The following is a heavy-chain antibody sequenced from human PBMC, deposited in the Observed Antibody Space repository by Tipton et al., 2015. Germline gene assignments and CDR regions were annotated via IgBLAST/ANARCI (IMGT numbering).Heavy chain of an antibody. CDR3: AGEVMIHSVYYGMDV. CDR1: GFTFSSYW. CDR2: IKQDGSEK. V-gene: IGHV3-7*01. D-gene: IGHD5/OR15-5a*01. Sequence: SLRLSCAASGFTFSSYWMSWVRQAPGKGLEWVANIKQDGSEKYYVDSVKGRFTISRDNAKNSLYLQMNSLRAEDTAVYYCAGEVMIHSVYYGMDVWGQGTTVTVSS. J-gene: IGHJ6*02.